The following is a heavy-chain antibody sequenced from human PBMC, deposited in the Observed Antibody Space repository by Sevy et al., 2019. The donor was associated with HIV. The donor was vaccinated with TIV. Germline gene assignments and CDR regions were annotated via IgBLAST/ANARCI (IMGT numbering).Heavy chain of an antibody. V-gene: IGHV3-30*03. CDR3: ARDAGYSIDWYLGY. Sequence: GGSLRLSCTGSGFTFNTHAMHWVRQAPGKGLEWVAVISYDGSAEFYADSVKGRFTISRDNSENKLYLQMNSLRKEDTAMYYCARDAGYSIDWYLGYWGQGILVTVSS. D-gene: IGHD6-19*01. J-gene: IGHJ4*02. CDR1: GFTFNTHA. CDR2: ISYDGSAE.